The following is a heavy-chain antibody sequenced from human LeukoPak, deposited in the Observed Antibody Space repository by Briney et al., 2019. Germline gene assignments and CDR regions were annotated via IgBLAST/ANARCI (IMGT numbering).Heavy chain of an antibody. D-gene: IGHD2-21*01. CDR1: GFTFSGYA. CDR3: AKDGLYYGGSAHVYYFDY. J-gene: IGHJ4*02. V-gene: IGHV3-23*01. Sequence: GGSLRLSCAASGFTFSGYAMTWVRQAPGKGLEWVPSITGSGDYTYYIDSVKGRFTISRDNSKNILYLQMNSLRGEDTALYYCAKDGLYYGGSAHVYYFDYWGQGTLVAVSS. CDR2: ITGSGDYT.